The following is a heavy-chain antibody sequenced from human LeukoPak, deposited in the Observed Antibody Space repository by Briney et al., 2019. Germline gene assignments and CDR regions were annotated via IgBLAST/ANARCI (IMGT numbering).Heavy chain of an antibody. CDR3: AREIFGVARKDAFDI. V-gene: IGHV4-30-4*08. J-gene: IGHJ3*02. Sequence: PSETLSLTCTVSGGSISSGDYYWSWIRQPPGKGLEWLGYIYYSGSTYYNPPLKSRVTISVDTSKNQFSLKLSSVTAADTAVYYCAREIFGVARKDAFDIWGQGTMVTVSS. D-gene: IGHD3-3*01. CDR1: GGSISSGDYY. CDR2: IYYSGST.